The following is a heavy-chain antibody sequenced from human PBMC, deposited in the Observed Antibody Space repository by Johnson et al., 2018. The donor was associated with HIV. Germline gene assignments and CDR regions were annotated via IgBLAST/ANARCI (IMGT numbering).Heavy chain of an antibody. J-gene: IGHJ3*02. CDR2: ISWNSGSI. V-gene: IGHV3-9*01. Sequence: VQLVESGGRLVKPGGSLRLSCAASGFTFSDYYMSWVRQAPGKGLEWVSGISWNSGSIGYADSVKGRFTISRDNAKNSLYLQMNSLRAEDTALYYCARANSYGYYRAKAFDIWGQGTMVTVSS. D-gene: IGHD4-17*01. CDR3: ARANSYGYYRAKAFDI. CDR1: GFTFSDYY.